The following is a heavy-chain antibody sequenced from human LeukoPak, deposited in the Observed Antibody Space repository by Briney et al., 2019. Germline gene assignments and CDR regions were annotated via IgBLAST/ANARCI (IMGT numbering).Heavy chain of an antibody. CDR1: NFTVKNYY. CDR2: FLYSGTT. V-gene: IGHV4-59*02. CDR3: ATLVYSGSRYHFDT. J-gene: IGHJ4*02. Sequence: SGTLCLTCAASNFTVKNYYLTWIRQAPGQGLEWIANFLYSGTTTYRAYLDSRLIISVDNSKNTVSLRLFSVTAADTAVYYCATLVYSGSRYHFDTWGQGTLVTVSS. D-gene: IGHD1-26*01.